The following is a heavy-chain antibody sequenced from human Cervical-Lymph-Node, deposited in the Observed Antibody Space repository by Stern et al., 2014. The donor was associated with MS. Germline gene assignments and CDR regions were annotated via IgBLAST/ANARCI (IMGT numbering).Heavy chain of an antibody. CDR1: GFVFSSDS. CDR3: VKTASTAGLYYYDS. J-gene: IGHJ4*01. D-gene: IGHD6-13*01. CDR2: ISSRSTYI. V-gene: IGHV3-21*01. Sequence: EVQLVESGGGLVKTGGSLTLSCAASGFVFSSDSMNWVRQAPGQGLEWVSSISSRSTYIHYADSVKGRFTISRDNAKNSVYLQMNRLRVEDTAVYYCVKTASTAGLYYYDSWGQGTLLTVSS.